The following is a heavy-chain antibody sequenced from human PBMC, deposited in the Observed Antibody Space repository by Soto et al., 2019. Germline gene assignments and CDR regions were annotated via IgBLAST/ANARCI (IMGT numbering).Heavy chain of an antibody. CDR3: ARARYNWNYVDY. D-gene: IGHD1-20*01. CDR2: IYYSGST. CDR1: GGSISSGGYC. Sequence: QVQLQESGPGLVKPSQTLSLTCTVSGGSISSGGYCWSWIRQHPGKGQEWIGYIYYSGSTYYNPSLKSCVTISVDTSKNQFSLKLSSVTAADTAVYYCARARYNWNYVDYWGQGTLVTVSS. V-gene: IGHV4-31*03. J-gene: IGHJ4*02.